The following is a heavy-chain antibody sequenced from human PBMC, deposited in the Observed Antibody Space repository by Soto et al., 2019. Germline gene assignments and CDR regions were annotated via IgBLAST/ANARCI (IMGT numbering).Heavy chain of an antibody. D-gene: IGHD6-19*01. CDR1: GFTFSSYG. J-gene: IGHJ5*02. V-gene: IGHV3-30*18. Sequence: GGSLRLSCAASGFTFSSYGMHWVRQAPGKGLEWVAVISYDGSNKYYADSVKGRFTISRDNSKNTLYLQMNSLRAEDTAVYYCAKDRSSGIAVAAQGSFDPWGQGTLVTVSS. CDR3: AKDRSSGIAVAAQGSFDP. CDR2: ISYDGSNK.